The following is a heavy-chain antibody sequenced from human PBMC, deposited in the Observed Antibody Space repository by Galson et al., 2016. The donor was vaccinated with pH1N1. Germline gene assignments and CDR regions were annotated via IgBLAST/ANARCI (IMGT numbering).Heavy chain of an antibody. V-gene: IGHV3-48*03. J-gene: IGHJ6*02. CDR3: AKVRPVVVDATVYFYYGMDV. CDR2: ISTSSSTI. Sequence: SLRLSCAASGFRFSYYEMNWVRQAPGRGLEWVSYISTSSSTIYYADSVKGRFTISRDNAKNSLYLQMNSLRADDTAIYYCAKVRPVVVDATVYFYYGMDVWGQGTTVTVS. CDR1: GFRFSYYE. D-gene: IGHD2-8*02.